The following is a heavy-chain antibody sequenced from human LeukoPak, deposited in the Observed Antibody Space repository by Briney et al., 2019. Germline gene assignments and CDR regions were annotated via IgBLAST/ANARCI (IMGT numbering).Heavy chain of an antibody. CDR2: IWYDGSNK. Sequence: GGSLRLSCAASGFTFSSYAMHWVRQAPGKGLEWVAVIWYDGSNKYYADSVKGRFTISRDNSKNTLYVQMNSLRAEDTAVYYCARDYGSGSYGLDYWGQGTLVTVSS. CDR1: GFTFSSYA. J-gene: IGHJ4*02. CDR3: ARDYGSGSYGLDY. D-gene: IGHD3-10*01. V-gene: IGHV3-33*08.